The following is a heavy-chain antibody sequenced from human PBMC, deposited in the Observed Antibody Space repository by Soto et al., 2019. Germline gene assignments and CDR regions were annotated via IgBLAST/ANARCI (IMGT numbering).Heavy chain of an antibody. D-gene: IGHD6-13*01. CDR2: INPNSGGT. V-gene: IGHV1-2*02. CDR1: GYTFTGYY. CDR3: ASQQLAYYYYGMDV. J-gene: IGHJ6*02. Sequence: ASVKVSCKASGYTFTGYYMHWVRQAPGQGREWMGWINPNSGGTNYAQKFQGRVTMTRDTSISTAYMELSRLRSDDTAVYYCASQQLAYYYYGMDVWGQGXTVTVSS.